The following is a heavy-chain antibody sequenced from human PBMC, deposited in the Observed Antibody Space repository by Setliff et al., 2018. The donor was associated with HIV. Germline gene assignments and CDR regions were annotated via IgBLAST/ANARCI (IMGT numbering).Heavy chain of an antibody. V-gene: IGHV3-30*04. D-gene: IGHD2-15*01. CDR3: ARGSDCSGGSCAGGAFDI. CDR1: GLTVSSYA. J-gene: IGHJ3*02. CDR2: IPYDGSNK. Sequence: GGSLTLSCAAYGLTVSSYAMHWVRHARGKGLEWVAVIPYDGSNKYNADSVKGRFTISRDNSKNTLYLQMNSLRAEDTAVYYGARGSDCSGGSCAGGAFDIWGQGTMVTVSS.